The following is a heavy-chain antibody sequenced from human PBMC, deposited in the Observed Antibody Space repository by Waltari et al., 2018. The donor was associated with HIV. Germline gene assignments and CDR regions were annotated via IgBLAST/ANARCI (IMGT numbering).Heavy chain of an antibody. CDR2: IYYTGST. CDR3: ARDAGGYRYYYGMDV. J-gene: IGHJ6*02. V-gene: IGHV4-59*01. CDR1: GGSISSFY. D-gene: IGHD2-2*01. Sequence: QVQLQESGPGLVKPSETLSLTCTVSGGSISSFYWSWIRQPPGEGLEWIGYIYYTGSTNYNPSLKSRVTISVDTSKNQFSLKLSSVTAADTAVYYCARDAGGYRYYYGMDVWGQGTTVTVSS.